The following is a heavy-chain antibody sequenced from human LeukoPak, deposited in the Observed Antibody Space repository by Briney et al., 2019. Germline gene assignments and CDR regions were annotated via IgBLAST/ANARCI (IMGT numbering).Heavy chain of an antibody. CDR2: INPAGSEA. D-gene: IGHD3-10*01. CDR1: GFSFSAYW. V-gene: IGHV3-7*01. CDR3: ARFGYVASVDV. J-gene: IGHJ4*02. Sequence: GGSLRLSCAASGFSFSAYWMTWVRQAPGTGLEWVANINPAGSEAYYVDPVKGRFSISRDNAKNLVYLQMNSLRAEDTAVYHCARFGYVASVDVWGQGTPVTVSS.